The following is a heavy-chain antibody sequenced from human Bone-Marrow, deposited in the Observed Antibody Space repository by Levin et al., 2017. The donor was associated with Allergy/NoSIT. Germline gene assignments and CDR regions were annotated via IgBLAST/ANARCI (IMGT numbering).Heavy chain of an antibody. Sequence: SCAASGFTFSSYAMSWVRQAPGKGLEWVSAISGSGGSTYYADSVKGRFTISRDNSKNTLYLQMNSLRAEDTAVYYCAKDPDSGYDTGYWGQGTLVTVSS. J-gene: IGHJ4*02. V-gene: IGHV3-23*01. CDR3: AKDPDSGYDTGY. D-gene: IGHD3-22*01. CDR1: GFTFSSYA. CDR2: ISGSGGST.